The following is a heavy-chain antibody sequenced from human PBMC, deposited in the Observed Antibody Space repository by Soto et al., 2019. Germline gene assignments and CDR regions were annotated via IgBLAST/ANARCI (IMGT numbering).Heavy chain of an antibody. Sequence: GSLRLSCAASGFTFSSYSMNWVRQAPGKGLEWVSVIYNGGTTYYSQSVEGRFTISRDTSKNTLYLQMDRLRDEDTAVYYCVRPLPSGQTHARDVWGQGTTVTVSS. CDR2: IYNGGTT. CDR1: GFTFSSYS. D-gene: IGHD3-10*01. J-gene: IGHJ6*02. V-gene: IGHV3-53*01. CDR3: VRPLPSGQTHARDV.